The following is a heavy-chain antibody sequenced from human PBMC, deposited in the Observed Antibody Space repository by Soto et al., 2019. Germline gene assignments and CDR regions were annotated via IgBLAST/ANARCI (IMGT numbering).Heavy chain of an antibody. D-gene: IGHD2-15*01. J-gene: IGHJ6*02. V-gene: IGHV3-30-3*01. CDR1: GFTFSSYT. CDR2: ISYDGNNK. CDR3: ARSGLYCRGGSCYSAYSGMDV. Sequence: PGGSLRLSCAASGFTFSSYTMYWVRQAPGKGLEWVAAISYDGNNKYYADSVKGRFTIPRDNSKNTLYLQMNSLRAEDTAVFYCARSGLYCRGGSCYSAYSGMDVWGQGTTVTVSS.